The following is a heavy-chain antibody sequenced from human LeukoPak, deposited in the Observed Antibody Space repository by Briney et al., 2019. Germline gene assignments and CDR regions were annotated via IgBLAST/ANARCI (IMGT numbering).Heavy chain of an antibody. J-gene: IGHJ4*02. Sequence: SVKVSCQASGFTYTSSAMQWVRQPRGQRLAWIGWIFVGSGNTNYAQKFQERVTITRDRSTSTAYMELSSLRSEDTAVYYCAADWSRPYIGSYWGQGTLVTVSS. CDR2: IFVGSGNT. D-gene: IGHD1-26*01. CDR3: AADWSRPYIGSY. CDR1: GFTYTSSA. V-gene: IGHV1-58*02.